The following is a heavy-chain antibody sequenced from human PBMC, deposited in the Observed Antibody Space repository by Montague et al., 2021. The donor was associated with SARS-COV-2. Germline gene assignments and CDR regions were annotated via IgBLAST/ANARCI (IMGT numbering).Heavy chain of an antibody. Sequence: ETLSLTCTVSGGSISSSSYYWGWIRQPPGKGLEWIGSIYYSGSTYYNASLKSRVTISVDTSKNQFSLKLSSVTAADTAVYYCARLGRQQLVRLSGMDVWGQGTTVTVSS. CDR1: GGSISSSSYY. D-gene: IGHD6-13*01. V-gene: IGHV4-39*07. J-gene: IGHJ6*02. CDR3: ARLGRQQLVRLSGMDV. CDR2: IYYSGST.